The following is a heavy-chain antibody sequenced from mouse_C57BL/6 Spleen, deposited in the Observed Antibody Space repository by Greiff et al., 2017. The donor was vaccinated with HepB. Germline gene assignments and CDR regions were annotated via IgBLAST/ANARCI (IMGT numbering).Heavy chain of an antibody. Sequence: DVQLQESGPGLVKPSQSLSLTCSVTGYSITSGYYWNWIRQFPGNKLEWMGYISYDGSNNYNPSLKNRISITRDTSKNQFFLKLNSLTTEDTATYYCAKDQGHYYGSSFDYWGQGTTLTVSS. CDR1: GYSITSGYY. CDR3: AKDQGHYYGSSFDY. CDR2: ISYDGSN. V-gene: IGHV3-6*01. D-gene: IGHD1-1*01. J-gene: IGHJ2*01.